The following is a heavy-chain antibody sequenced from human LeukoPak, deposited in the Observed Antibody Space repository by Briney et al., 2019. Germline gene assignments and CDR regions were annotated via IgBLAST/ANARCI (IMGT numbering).Heavy chain of an antibody. D-gene: IGHD6-13*01. V-gene: IGHV1-18*01. Sequence: ASVKVSCKASGYTFTSYGISWVRQAPGQGLEWMGWISAYNGNTNYAQKLQGRVTMTTDTSTSTACMELRSLRSDDTAVYYCARLAHSSSWYYFDYWGQGTLVTVSS. CDR3: ARLAHSSSWYYFDY. J-gene: IGHJ4*02. CDR2: ISAYNGNT. CDR1: GYTFTSYG.